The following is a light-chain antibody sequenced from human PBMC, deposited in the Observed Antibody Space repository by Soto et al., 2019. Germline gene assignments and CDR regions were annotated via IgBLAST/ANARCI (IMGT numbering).Light chain of an antibody. CDR2: RND. Sequence: QSVLTQPPSASGTPGQRVTISCSGSSSNIGSHSVCWFQQLPGTAPKMLICRNDERASGVPDRFSGSKSGSSASLDITGLQSEDEDDYYCMSWDDSLSGMLFGGGTKLTVL. CDR3: MSWDDSLSGML. CDR1: SSNIGSHS. V-gene: IGLV1-47*01. J-gene: IGLJ3*02.